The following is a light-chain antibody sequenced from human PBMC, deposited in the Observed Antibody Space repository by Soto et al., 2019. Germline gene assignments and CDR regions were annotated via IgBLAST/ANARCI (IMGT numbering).Light chain of an antibody. Sequence: DIQMTQSPSSLSASVGDRVTITCRASQGISNYLAWYQQKPGKVPKLLIYAASTLQSGVPSRFSGSGSGTDFTLTISSLQPEDVATYYCQKSHGTFGGGTKVEIK. CDR3: QKSHGT. V-gene: IGKV1-27*01. J-gene: IGKJ4*01. CDR2: AAS. CDR1: QGISNY.